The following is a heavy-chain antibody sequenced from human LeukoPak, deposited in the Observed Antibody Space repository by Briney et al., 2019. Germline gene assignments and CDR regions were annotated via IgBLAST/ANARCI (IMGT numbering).Heavy chain of an antibody. CDR2: IYPSDSDT. J-gene: IGHJ4*02. Sequence: GESLKFSCTGSAYSSTSYWIGWVRPMPRKGLEWMGIIYPSDSDTRYSPSFQGQVTVSADKSISTSYLQWSSLKASDTAMYYCARLGYSYDYVWGSYRYFDYWGQGTLVTVSS. CDR3: ARLGYSYDYVWGSYRYFDY. V-gene: IGHV5-51*01. D-gene: IGHD3-16*02. CDR1: AYSSTSYW.